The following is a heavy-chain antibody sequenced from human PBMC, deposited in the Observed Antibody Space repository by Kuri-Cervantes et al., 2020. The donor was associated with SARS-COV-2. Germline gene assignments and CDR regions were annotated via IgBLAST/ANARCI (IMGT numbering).Heavy chain of an antibody. V-gene: IGHV3-23*01. CDR3: AKDWIIAVAGSGVLYFDY. J-gene: IGHJ4*02. CDR2: ISGSGGDT. Sequence: GESLKISCAASGFTFSSYGMSWVRQVPGKGLEWVSGISGSGGDTYYADSVKGRFTISRDNSKNTLYLQMNSLRAEDTAVYYCAKDWIIAVAGSGVLYFDYWGQGTLVTVSS. CDR1: GFTFSSYG. D-gene: IGHD6-19*01.